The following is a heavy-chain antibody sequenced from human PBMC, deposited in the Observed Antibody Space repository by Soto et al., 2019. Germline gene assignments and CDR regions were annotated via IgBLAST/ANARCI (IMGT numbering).Heavy chain of an antibody. Sequence: ASVKVSCKASGYTFTSYGISWVRQAPGQGLEWMGWISAYNGNTNYAQKLQGRVTMTTDTSTSTAYMELRSLRSDDTAVYYCARVLGYCSGGSCYWTAFDYWGQGTLVTVPQ. CDR3: ARVLGYCSGGSCYWTAFDY. CDR1: GYTFTSYG. J-gene: IGHJ4*02. CDR2: ISAYNGNT. D-gene: IGHD2-15*01. V-gene: IGHV1-18*01.